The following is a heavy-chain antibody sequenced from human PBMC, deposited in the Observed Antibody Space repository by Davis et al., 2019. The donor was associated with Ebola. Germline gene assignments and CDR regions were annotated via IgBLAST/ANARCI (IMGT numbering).Heavy chain of an antibody. CDR3: ARDYDFWSGPYGMDV. J-gene: IGHJ6*02. CDR1: GFTFSSYG. V-gene: IGHV3-33*01. Sequence: PGGSLRLSCAASGFTFSSYGMHWVRQASGKGLEWVAVIWYDGSNKYYADSVKGRFTISRDNSKNTLYLQMNSLRAEDTAVYYCARDYDFWSGPYGMDVWGQGTTVTVSS. CDR2: IWYDGSNK. D-gene: IGHD3-3*01.